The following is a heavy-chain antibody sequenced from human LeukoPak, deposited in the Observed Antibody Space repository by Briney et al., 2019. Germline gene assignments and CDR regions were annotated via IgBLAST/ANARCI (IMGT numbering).Heavy chain of an antibody. D-gene: IGHD6-13*01. Sequence: ASVKVSCKVSGYKFTDLSIHWVRQAPGKGLEWMGGIIPIFGTTNYAQKFQGRVTITTDESTSTAYMELSSLRSEDTAVYYCARLVAAGYYYHYYMDVWGKGTTVTVSS. CDR2: IIPIFGTT. V-gene: IGHV1-69*05. CDR1: GYKFTDLS. J-gene: IGHJ6*03. CDR3: ARLVAAGYYYHYYMDV.